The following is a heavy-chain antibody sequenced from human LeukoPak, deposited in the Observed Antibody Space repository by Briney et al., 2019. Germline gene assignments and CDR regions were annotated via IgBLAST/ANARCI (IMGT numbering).Heavy chain of an antibody. CDR3: ARVGTAMAYFDAFDI. D-gene: IGHD5-18*01. CDR1: GDIVSSNSAA. Sequence: SQTLSLTCAISGDIVSSNSAAWNWIRQSPSRGLEWLVRTYYRSKLYNDYAVSVKSRITINPYTSKNQFSLQLNSVTPEDTAVYYCARVGTAMAYFDAFDIWGQGTMVTVSS. V-gene: IGHV6-1*01. CDR2: TYYRSKLYN. J-gene: IGHJ3*02.